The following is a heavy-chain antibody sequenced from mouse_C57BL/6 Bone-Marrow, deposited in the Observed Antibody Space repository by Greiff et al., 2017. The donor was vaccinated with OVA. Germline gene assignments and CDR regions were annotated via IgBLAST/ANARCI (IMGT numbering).Heavy chain of an antibody. D-gene: IGHD2-1*01. CDR2: INPNNGGT. CDR1: GYTFTDYY. Sequence: VQLQQSGPELVKPGASVKISCKASGYTFTDYYMNWVKQSHGKSLEWIGDINPNNGGTSYNQKFKGKATLTVDKSSSTAYMELRSLTSEDSAVYYCAREGATMVLFDYWGQGTTLTVSS. J-gene: IGHJ2*01. V-gene: IGHV1-26*01. CDR3: AREGATMVLFDY.